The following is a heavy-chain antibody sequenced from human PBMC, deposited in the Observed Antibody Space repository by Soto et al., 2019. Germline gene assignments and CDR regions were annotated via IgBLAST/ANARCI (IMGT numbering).Heavy chain of an antibody. CDR1: GGTFSSYA. D-gene: IGHD6-13*01. J-gene: IGHJ6*02. V-gene: IGHV1-69*13. CDR2: IIPIFGTA. CDR3: ARLWGARALIAAAGQDV. Sequence: SVKVSCKASGGTFSSYAISWVRQAPGQGLEWMGGIIPIFGTANYAQKFQGRVTITADESTSTAYMELSSLRSEDTAVYYCARLWGARALIAAAGQDVWGQGTTVTVS.